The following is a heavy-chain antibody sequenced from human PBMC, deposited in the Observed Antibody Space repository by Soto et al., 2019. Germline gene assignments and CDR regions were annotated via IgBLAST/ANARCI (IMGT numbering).Heavy chain of an antibody. J-gene: IGHJ5*02. CDR1: GYSISSGYY. Sequence: PSATLSLTCAVSGYSISSGYYWAWIRQPPGKGLEWIGSIDYSGSTYYNPSLKSRVTISVDTSKNHFSLKLGSVTAADTALYYCSRRAPEGFDPWGQGTLVTVSS. CDR2: IDYSGST. CDR3: SRRAPEGFDP. V-gene: IGHV4-38-2*01.